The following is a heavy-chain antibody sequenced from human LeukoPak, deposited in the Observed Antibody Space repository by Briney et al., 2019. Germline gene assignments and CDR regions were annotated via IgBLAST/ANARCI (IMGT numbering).Heavy chain of an antibody. D-gene: IGHD2-2*01. J-gene: IGHJ4*02. CDR2: ISAYNGNT. CDR1: GYTFTSYG. V-gene: IGHV1-18*03. Sequence: ASVKVSCKASGYTFTSYGISWVRQAPGQGLEWMGWISAYNGNTNYAQKLQGRVTMTTDTSTSTAYMELRSLSADDMAVYYCASPRGGYCSSTSCQLFDYWGQGTLVTVSS. CDR3: ASPRGGYCSSTSCQLFDY.